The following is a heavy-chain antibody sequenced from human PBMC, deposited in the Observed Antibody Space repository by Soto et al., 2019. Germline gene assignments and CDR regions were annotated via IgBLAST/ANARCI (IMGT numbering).Heavy chain of an antibody. D-gene: IGHD2-21*02. Sequence: EVQLLESGGALDHPGGPRRFSVEPPGLTFVTYAWTWVRQPPGKGLEWVSAISGSGDTYNVDSLKGRFSISRDNSKSTLFLQMNSLRAEDTAVYYCATYGGDSGGFEYFKHWGQGTLVTVSS. J-gene: IGHJ1*01. CDR3: ATYGGDSGGFEYFKH. V-gene: IGHV3-23*01. CDR2: ISGSGDT. CDR1: GLTFVTYA.